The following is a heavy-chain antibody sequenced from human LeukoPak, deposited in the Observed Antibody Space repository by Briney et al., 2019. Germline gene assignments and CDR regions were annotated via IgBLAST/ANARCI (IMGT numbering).Heavy chain of an antibody. Sequence: SGGSLRLSCAASGFTVSSNYMSWVRQAPGKGLEWVSVIYSGGSTYYADSVKGRFTISRDNSKNTLYLQMNSLRAEDTAVYYCARPSSGGYYYMNVWGKGTTVTVSS. CDR3: ARPSSGGYYYMNV. CDR1: GFTVSSNY. V-gene: IGHV3-53*01. J-gene: IGHJ6*03. D-gene: IGHD6-19*01. CDR2: IYSGGST.